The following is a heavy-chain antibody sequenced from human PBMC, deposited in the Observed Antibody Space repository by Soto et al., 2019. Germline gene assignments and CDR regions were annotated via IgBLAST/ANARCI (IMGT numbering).Heavy chain of an antibody. D-gene: IGHD6-13*01. CDR2: INPNSGDT. CDR1: GYTFTGYY. V-gene: IGHV1-2*02. CDR3: ARGPGIAAAGKFDY. J-gene: IGHJ4*02. Sequence: QVQLVQSGAEVKKPGASVKVSCKASGYTFTGYYMHWVRQAPGQGLVWMGWINPNSGDTNYAQKFQGRVTMTRDTSISTAYMDLSSLRSDDTAVYYCARGPGIAAAGKFDYWGQGTLLTVSS.